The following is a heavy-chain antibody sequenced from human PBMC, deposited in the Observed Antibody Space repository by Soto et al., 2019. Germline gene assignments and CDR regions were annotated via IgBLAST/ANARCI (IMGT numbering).Heavy chain of an antibody. CDR2: IYYRGNT. D-gene: IGHD2-15*01. V-gene: IGHV4-39*02. CDR1: GGSISSSSYY. Sequence: QLLESGPGLVKPSETLSLTCTVSGGSISSSSYYWGWIRQPPGKGLEWIGSIYYRGNTYYNPSLKSRVTISVDTSKNQFSLKLSSVTAADTAVYYCAREGGGYCSGGSCQVDYWGQGTLVTVSS. J-gene: IGHJ4*02. CDR3: AREGGGYCSGGSCQVDY.